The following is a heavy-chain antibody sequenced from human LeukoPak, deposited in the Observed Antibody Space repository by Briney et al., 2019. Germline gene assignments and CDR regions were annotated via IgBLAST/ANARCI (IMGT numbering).Heavy chain of an antibody. CDR1: GFTFSNYA. D-gene: IGHD6-13*01. Sequence: GGSLRLSCAASGFTFSNYAMSWVSQAPGKGMEWVSVISGSDGSTYYADSVKGRFTISRDNSKNTLYLQMNSLRAEDTAVYYCAKGPIAAAGALNLWGQGTLVTVSS. J-gene: IGHJ4*02. CDR2: ISGSDGST. V-gene: IGHV3-23*01. CDR3: AKGPIAAAGALNL.